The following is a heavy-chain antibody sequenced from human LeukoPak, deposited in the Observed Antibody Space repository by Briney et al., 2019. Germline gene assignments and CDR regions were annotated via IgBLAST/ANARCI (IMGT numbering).Heavy chain of an antibody. V-gene: IGHV3-30-3*01. Sequence: PGGSLRLSCAASGFTFSSYAMHWVRQAPGKGLEWVAVISYDGSNKYYADSVKGRFTISRDNSKNTLYLQMNSLRAEDTAVYYCARALYCSGGTCYFALYFDLWGRGTLVTVSS. CDR1: GFTFSSYA. CDR3: ARALYCSGGTCYFALYFDL. D-gene: IGHD2-15*01. CDR2: ISYDGSNK. J-gene: IGHJ2*01.